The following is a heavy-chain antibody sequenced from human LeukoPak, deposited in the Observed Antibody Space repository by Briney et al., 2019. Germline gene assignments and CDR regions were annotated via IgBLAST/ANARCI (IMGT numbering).Heavy chain of an antibody. CDR1: GFTLSSDW. J-gene: IGHJ4*02. CDR3: ATVFGY. Sequence: GGSLTLSCAVPGFTLSSDWMHWVRQAPGKGLEWVSRMNQDGSDTSYADSVKGRFTISRDNAKNTVYLQMNSLRAEDSAVYYCATVFGYWGQGTLVTVSS. V-gene: IGHV3-74*01. CDR2: MNQDGSDT.